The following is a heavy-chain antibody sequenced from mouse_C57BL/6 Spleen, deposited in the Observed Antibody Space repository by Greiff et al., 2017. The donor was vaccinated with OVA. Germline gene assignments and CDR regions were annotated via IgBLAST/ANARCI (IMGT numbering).Heavy chain of an antibody. CDR3: ARSREIDYYGSSHRFYAMDY. CDR1: GYTFTSYW. J-gene: IGHJ4*01. V-gene: IGHV1-50*01. Sequence: QVQLQQPGAELVKPGASVKLSCNASGYTFTSYWMQWVQQRPGQGLEWIGEIDPSDSSTNYNQKFTGKATLTVDTSSSTAYMQLSSLTSEDSVVYYCARSREIDYYGSSHRFYAMDYWGQGTSVTVSS. CDR2: IDPSDSST. D-gene: IGHD1-1*01.